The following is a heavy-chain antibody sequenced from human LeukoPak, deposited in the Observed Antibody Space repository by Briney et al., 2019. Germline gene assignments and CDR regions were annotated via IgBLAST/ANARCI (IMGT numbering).Heavy chain of an antibody. CDR3: ARDYDSSGYRSRYNWFDP. D-gene: IGHD3-22*01. CDR1: GFTFSSYS. J-gene: IGHJ5*02. Sequence: GGSLRLSCAASGFTFSSYSMNWVRQAPGKGLEWVSSISSSSSYIYYADSVKGRFTISRDNAKNSLYLQMNSLRAADTAVYYCARDYDSSGYRSRYNWFDPWGQATLVTVSS. CDR2: ISSSSSYI. V-gene: IGHV3-21*01.